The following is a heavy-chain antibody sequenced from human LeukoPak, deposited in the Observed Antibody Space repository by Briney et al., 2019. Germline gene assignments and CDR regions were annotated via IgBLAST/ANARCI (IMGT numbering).Heavy chain of an antibody. CDR3: VAGEWEQLLNY. CDR1: GYSLTELS. J-gene: IGHJ4*02. CDR2: FDPADGEI. Sequence: ASVKVSCKVSGYSLTELSMHWVRQAPGKGPEWMGGFDPADGEIIYPQKFQGRVTMTEDTSSDTAYMELSGLRFEDTAVYYCVAGEWEQLLNYWGQGTLVTVSS. V-gene: IGHV1-24*01. D-gene: IGHD1/OR15-1a*01.